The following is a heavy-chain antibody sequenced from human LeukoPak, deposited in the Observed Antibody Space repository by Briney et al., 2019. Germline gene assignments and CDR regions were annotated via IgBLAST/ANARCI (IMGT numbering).Heavy chain of an antibody. CDR1: GYTFTGYY. CDR2: INPNSGVT. V-gene: IGHV1-2*02. CDR3: ARTYDLNTFDI. D-gene: IGHD3/OR15-3a*01. J-gene: IGHJ3*02. Sequence: ASVKVSCKASGYTFTGYYTHWVRQAPGQGLEWMGWINPNSGVTNCAQKFQGRVTMTRDTSISTAYMELSRLRSDDTAVYYCARTYDLNTFDIWGQGTMVPVSS.